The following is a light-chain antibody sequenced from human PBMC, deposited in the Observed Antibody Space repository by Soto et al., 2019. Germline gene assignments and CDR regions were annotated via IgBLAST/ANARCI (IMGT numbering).Light chain of an antibody. CDR3: QQYNDWPPKIT. Sequence: EIVMTQSPATLSVSPGVRATLSCRASQSVSSNLAWYQQKPGQAPRLLIYGASTRATGIPARFSGSGSGTEFTLTISSLQSEDFAVYYCQQYNDWPPKITFGQGTRLEIK. V-gene: IGKV3-15*01. CDR1: QSVSSN. J-gene: IGKJ5*01. CDR2: GAS.